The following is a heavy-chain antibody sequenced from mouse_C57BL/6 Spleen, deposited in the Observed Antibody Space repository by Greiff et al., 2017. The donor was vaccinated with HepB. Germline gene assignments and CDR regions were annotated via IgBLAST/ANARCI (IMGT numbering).Heavy chain of an antibody. V-gene: IGHV2-5*01. D-gene: IGHD1-1*01. CDR1: GFSLTSYG. J-gene: IGHJ4*01. CDR2: IWRGGST. CDR3: AKNYYGSSHPYAMDY. Sequence: QVQLQQSGPGLVQPSQSLSITCTVSGFSLTSYGVHWVRQSPGKGLEWLGVIWRGGSTAYNAAFMSRLSITKDNSKSQVFFKMNSMQADDTAIYYCAKNYYGSSHPYAMDYWGQGTSVTVSS.